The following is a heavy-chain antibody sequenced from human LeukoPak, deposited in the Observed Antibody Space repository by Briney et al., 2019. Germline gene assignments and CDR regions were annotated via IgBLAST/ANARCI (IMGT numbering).Heavy chain of an antibody. D-gene: IGHD3-22*01. Sequence: GASVKVSGKASGYTYTSYYMHWVRQAPGQGLEWMGIINPSGGSTSYAQKFQGRVTMTRDTSTSTVYMELSSLRSEDTAVYYCARDPQPYYYDSSGYYWYFDYWGQGTLVTVSS. J-gene: IGHJ4*02. V-gene: IGHV1-46*01. CDR3: ARDPQPYYYDSSGYYWYFDY. CDR2: INPSGGST. CDR1: GYTYTSYY.